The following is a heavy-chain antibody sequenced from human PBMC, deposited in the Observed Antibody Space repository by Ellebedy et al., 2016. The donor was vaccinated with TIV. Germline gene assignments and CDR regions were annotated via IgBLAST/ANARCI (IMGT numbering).Heavy chain of an antibody. D-gene: IGHD2-15*01. J-gene: IGHJ6*02. CDR1: GFSFSSYD. Sequence: GGSLRLSXAASGFSFSSYDFHWVRQATGKRLEWVSAIGVVGDTYYLGSVKGRFTISRDNAKNSLYLQMNSLRDEDTAVYYCARERCSGGSCYFLSVSYGMDVWGQGTTVTVSS. CDR2: IGVVGDT. V-gene: IGHV3-13*01. CDR3: ARERCSGGSCYFLSVSYGMDV.